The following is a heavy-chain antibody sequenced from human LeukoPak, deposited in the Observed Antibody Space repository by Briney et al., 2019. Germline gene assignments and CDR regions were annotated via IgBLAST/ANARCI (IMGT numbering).Heavy chain of an antibody. Sequence: ASVKVSCKASGYTFTNSDVNWVRQAPGQGLEWMGWMNPNSGKTGYARKFQGRVTFTRNSSISTAYMDLSSLRSEDTAVYYCARGVRFSDFYYYMDVWGQGTTVTVSS. CDR2: MNPNSGKT. J-gene: IGHJ6*03. V-gene: IGHV1-8*03. CDR3: ARGVRFSDFYYYMDV. D-gene: IGHD3-3*01. CDR1: GYTFTNSD.